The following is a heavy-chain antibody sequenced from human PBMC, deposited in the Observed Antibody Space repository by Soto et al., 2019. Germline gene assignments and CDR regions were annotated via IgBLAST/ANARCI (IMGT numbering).Heavy chain of an antibody. J-gene: IGHJ4*02. D-gene: IGHD3-10*01. Sequence: QVQLQESGPGLVKPSQTLSLTCTVSGGSISSGGYYWSWIRQHPGKGLEWIGYIYYSGSTYYNPSLKSRVTISVDTSKNQFSLKLSSGTAAYTAVYYCARFRMLWFGELLTRSYFDYWGQGTLVTVSS. CDR1: GGSISSGGYY. V-gene: IGHV4-31*03. CDR2: IYYSGST. CDR3: ARFRMLWFGELLTRSYFDY.